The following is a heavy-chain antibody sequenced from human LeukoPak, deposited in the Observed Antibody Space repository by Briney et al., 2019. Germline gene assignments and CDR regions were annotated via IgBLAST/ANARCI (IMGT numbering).Heavy chain of an antibody. J-gene: IGHJ5*02. Sequence: PSETLSLTCAVYGGSFSGYYWSWIRQPPGKGLEWIGEINHSGSTNYNPSLKSRVTISVDTSKNQFSLKLSSVTAADTAVYYCARDTMYYYDSRWFDPWGQGTLVTVSS. CDR1: GGSFSGYY. CDR2: INHSGST. V-gene: IGHV4-34*01. D-gene: IGHD3-22*01. CDR3: ARDTMYYYDSRWFDP.